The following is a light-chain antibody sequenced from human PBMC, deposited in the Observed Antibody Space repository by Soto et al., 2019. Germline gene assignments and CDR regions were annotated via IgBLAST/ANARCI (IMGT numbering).Light chain of an antibody. Sequence: DIEMTQSPSTLSASVGDRVTITCRASQSISSWLAGYQQKPGKAPKLLIYDASSLQSGVPSRFSGSGSGTEFTLTISSLQPDDFATYYRQHLETFGQRTKVEIK. CDR3: QHLET. V-gene: IGKV1-5*01. CDR2: DAS. CDR1: QSISSW. J-gene: IGKJ1*01.